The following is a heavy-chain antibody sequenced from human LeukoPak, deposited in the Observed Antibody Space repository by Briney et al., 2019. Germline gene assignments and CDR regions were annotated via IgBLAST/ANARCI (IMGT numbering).Heavy chain of an antibody. CDR1: GGSFSGYY. D-gene: IGHD3-22*01. J-gene: IGHJ1*01. Sequence: SETLSLTCAVYGGSFSGYYWSWIRQPPGKGLEWIGEINHSGSTNYNPSLESRVTISVDTSKNQFSLKLSAVTAADTAVYYCARESRNYDSRGYFGAPPEYFQHWGQGTLVTVSS. CDR3: ARESRNYDSRGYFGAPPEYFQH. V-gene: IGHV4-34*01. CDR2: INHSGST.